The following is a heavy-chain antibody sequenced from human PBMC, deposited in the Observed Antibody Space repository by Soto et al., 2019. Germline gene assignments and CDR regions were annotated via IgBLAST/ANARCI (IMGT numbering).Heavy chain of an antibody. CDR3: AKDLSGGSCIQH. CDR2: ISWNSGSI. D-gene: IGHD2-15*01. Sequence: EVQLVESGGGLVQPGRSLRLSCAASGFTFDDYAMHWVRQAPGKGLEWVSGISWNSGSIGYADSVKGRFTISSDNAKNSLYLQMNSLRAEDTALYYCAKDLSGGSCIQHWGQGTLVTVSS. CDR1: GFTFDDYA. V-gene: IGHV3-9*01. J-gene: IGHJ1*01.